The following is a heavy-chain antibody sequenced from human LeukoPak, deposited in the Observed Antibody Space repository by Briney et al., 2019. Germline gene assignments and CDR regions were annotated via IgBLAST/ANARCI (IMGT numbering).Heavy chain of an antibody. CDR1: GFIFSAYG. CDR2: IRSSSTTI. Sequence: PGGSLRLSCEASGFIFSAYGMSWVRQAPGKGLEWISYIRSSSTTIYYADSVKGRFTISRDNAENSVYLQMNSLRVEDTAVYFCARDSRSHCGTDACYGPYFDYWGQGILVAVSS. J-gene: IGHJ4*02. V-gene: IGHV3-48*01. D-gene: IGHD2-2*01. CDR3: ARDSRSHCGTDACYGPYFDY.